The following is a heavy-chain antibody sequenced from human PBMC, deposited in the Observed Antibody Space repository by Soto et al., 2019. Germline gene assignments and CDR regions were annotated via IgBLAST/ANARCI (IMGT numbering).Heavy chain of an antibody. CDR3: ARRLDDRADEGFDV. D-gene: IGHD3-16*01. CDR1: GGTFSTYT. CDR2: IIPLFGTT. Sequence: QVHLVQSGAEVRKPGSSVKVSCKTSGGTFSTYTIYWVRQAPGQGLEWMGRIIPLFGTTKYAQNFQDKVTIKEEESTSTPSMELSSLRAEDTAVYYCARRLDDRADEGFDVWGEGKAVTVSA. V-gene: IGHV1-69*18. J-gene: IGHJ3*01.